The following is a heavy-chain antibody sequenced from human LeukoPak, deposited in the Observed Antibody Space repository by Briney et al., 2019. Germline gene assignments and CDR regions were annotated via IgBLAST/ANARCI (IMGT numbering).Heavy chain of an antibody. CDR2: VSYDGRNQ. CDR1: GFTFISYA. Sequence: GGSLRLSCAASGFTFISYAIHRVRQTPGKGLEWVAVVSYDGRNQYYADSVKGRFTISRESAENSVYLQMNNLRVGDTAIYYCAKVHRSVAYDYWGRGTLVTVSS. CDR3: AKVHRSVAYDY. V-gene: IGHV3-30*14. J-gene: IGHJ4*02.